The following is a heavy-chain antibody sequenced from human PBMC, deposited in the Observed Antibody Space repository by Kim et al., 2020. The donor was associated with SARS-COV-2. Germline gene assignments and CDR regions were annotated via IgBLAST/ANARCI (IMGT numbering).Heavy chain of an antibody. Sequence: GVSLRLSCAASGFTFDDYAMHWVRQAPGKGLEWVSGISWNSGSIGYADSVKGRFTISRDNAKNSLYLQMNSLRAEDTALYYCAKVFGVGATLNHFDYWGQGTLVTVSS. CDR2: ISWNSGSI. CDR1: GFTFDDYA. CDR3: AKVFGVGATLNHFDY. D-gene: IGHD1-26*01. V-gene: IGHV3-9*01. J-gene: IGHJ4*02.